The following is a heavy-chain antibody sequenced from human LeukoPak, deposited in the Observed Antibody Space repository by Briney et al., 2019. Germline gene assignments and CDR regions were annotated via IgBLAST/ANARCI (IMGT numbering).Heavy chain of an antibody. J-gene: IGHJ6*03. V-gene: IGHV3-21*01. Sequence: SGGSLRLSCAASGFTFSNYGMNWVRQAPGKGLEWVSSISSSSTYIYYADSVKGRFTISRDNAKNSLYLQMNSLRAEDTAVYYCAKSSGWNYYYYYMDVWGKGTTVIASS. CDR3: AKSSGWNYYYYYMDV. CDR2: ISSSSTYI. D-gene: IGHD6-19*01. CDR1: GFTFSNYG.